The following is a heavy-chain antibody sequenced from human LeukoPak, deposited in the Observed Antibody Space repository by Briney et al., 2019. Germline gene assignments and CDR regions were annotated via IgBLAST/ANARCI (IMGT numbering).Heavy chain of an antibody. V-gene: IGHV3-23*01. Sequence: GGSLRLSCAASGFTFSSYAMSWVRQAPGKGLEWVSSISGSGGNTYYADSVKGRFTISRDNSKNTMHLQLNSLRDEDAAVYYCAKGPDIVLVLVAMHYFDYWGQGTLVTVSS. CDR1: GFTFSSYA. J-gene: IGHJ4*02. D-gene: IGHD2-2*01. CDR2: ISGSGGNT. CDR3: AKGPDIVLVLVAMHYFDY.